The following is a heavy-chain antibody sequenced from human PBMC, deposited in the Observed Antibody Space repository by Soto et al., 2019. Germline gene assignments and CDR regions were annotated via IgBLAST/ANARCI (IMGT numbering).Heavy chain of an antibody. V-gene: IGHV1-69*18. CDR3: AKDGSWDGGGGES. CDR1: GVTFSSYA. CDR2: IIPVFRTS. J-gene: IGHJ4*02. Sequence: QVQLVQSGAELKKPGSSVKVSCSASGVTFSSYAFTWVRQAPGQGLEWMGNIIPVFRTSNYAQGFQGRLTISVDESTNTIYMELSCLRSEDTAVYFCAKDGSWDGGGGESWGQGTLVIVSS. D-gene: IGHD1-26*01.